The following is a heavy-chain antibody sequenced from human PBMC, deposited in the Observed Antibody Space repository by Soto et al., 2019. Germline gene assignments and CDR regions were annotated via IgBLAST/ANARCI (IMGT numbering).Heavy chain of an antibody. V-gene: IGHV4-61*01. Sequence: SETLSLTCTVSGGSVSSGSYYWSWIRQPPGKGLEWIGYIYYSGSTNYNPSLKSRVTISVDTSKNQFSLKLSSVTAADTAVYYCAREEAYCGGDCYSSFDPWGQGTLVTVSS. CDR1: GGSVSSGSYY. D-gene: IGHD2-21*02. J-gene: IGHJ5*02. CDR3: AREEAYCGGDCYSSFDP. CDR2: IYYSGST.